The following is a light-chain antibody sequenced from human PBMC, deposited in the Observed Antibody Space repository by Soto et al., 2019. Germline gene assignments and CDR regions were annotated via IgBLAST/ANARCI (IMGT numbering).Light chain of an antibody. CDR1: PSVPNF. J-gene: IGKJ5*01. V-gene: IGKV3-11*01. Sequence: EIVLTQSPATLSLSPGDRATRSCRASPSVPNFLAWYQQKPGQAPRLLIYGAFNRATGIPARFSGSGSGTDFTLTISSLEPEDSAIYYCQQRNVWPPVTFGLGTRLEIK. CDR2: GAF. CDR3: QQRNVWPPVT.